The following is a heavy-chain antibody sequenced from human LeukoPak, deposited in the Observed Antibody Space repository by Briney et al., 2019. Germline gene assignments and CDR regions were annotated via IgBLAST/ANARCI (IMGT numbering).Heavy chain of an antibody. V-gene: IGHV1-18*01. CDR3: ANPNCSGGSCFFDY. CDR2: ISAYNGNT. D-gene: IGHD2-15*01. J-gene: IGHJ4*02. Sequence: ASVKVSCKASGYTFTSYGISWVRQAPGQGLEWMGWISAYNGNTNYAQKLQGRVTMTTDTSTSTAYMELRSLRSDDTAVYYCANPNCSGGSCFFDYCGQGTLVTVSS. CDR1: GYTFTSYG.